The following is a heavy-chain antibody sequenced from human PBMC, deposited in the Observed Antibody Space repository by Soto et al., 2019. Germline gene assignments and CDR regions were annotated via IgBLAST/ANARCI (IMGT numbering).Heavy chain of an antibody. CDR3: EEGGILFRGVIMDYYYYYYMDV. CDR1: GFTFPRFT. J-gene: IGHJ6*03. CDR2: IYGSGARV. D-gene: IGHD3-10*01. V-gene: IGHV3-23*01. Sequence: PGGSLRLSCAASGFTFPRFTMTWVRQAPGKGLEWVSSIYGSGARVFYADSVKGRFTISRDNSKNTVYLQMNSLRVEDTAVYYCEEGGILFRGVIMDYYYYYYMDVWGKGTTVTVSS.